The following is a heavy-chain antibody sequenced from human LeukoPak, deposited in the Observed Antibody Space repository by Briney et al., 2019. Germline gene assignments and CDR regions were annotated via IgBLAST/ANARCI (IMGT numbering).Heavy chain of an antibody. CDR2: IYHSGST. D-gene: IGHD3-22*01. CDR1: GYSISSDNY. J-gene: IGHJ4*02. V-gene: IGHV4-38-2*01. CDR3: ARAPRDSSSSNYMRRFDY. Sequence: PSETLSLTCAVSGYSISSDNYWVWLRQPPGQGLEWTGGIYHSGSTYYNPSLKSRVTMSVDTSKNQFSPKLSSVTAADTAVYYCARAPRDSSSSNYMRRFDYWGQGTLVTVSS.